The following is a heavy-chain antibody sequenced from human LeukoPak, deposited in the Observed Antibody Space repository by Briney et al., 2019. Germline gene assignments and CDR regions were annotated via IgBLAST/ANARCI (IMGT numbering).Heavy chain of an antibody. CDR3: ARYYFWTGSYFYDY. D-gene: IGHD3/OR15-3a*01. CDR2: IYPGDSDT. V-gene: IGHV5-51*01. Sequence: GESLKISCKTSGFTFTTHWIAWVLQKPGEGLELMGIIYPGDSDTNYSPAFQGQVTISADKSTNTAYLLWSSLKASDTAMYYCARYYFWTGSYFYDYWGQGTLVTVSS. J-gene: IGHJ4*02. CDR1: GFTFTTHW.